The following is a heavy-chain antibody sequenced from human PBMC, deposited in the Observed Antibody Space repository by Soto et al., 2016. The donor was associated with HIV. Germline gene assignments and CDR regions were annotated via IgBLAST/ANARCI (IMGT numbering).Heavy chain of an antibody. Sequence: EVQLVESGGGLVKPGGSLRLSCAASGFTFSSYSMNWVRQAPGKGLEWVSSISSSSSYIYYADSVKGRFTISRDNAKNSLYLQMNSLRAEDTAVYYCARYSRYGSGQPNESYYFDYWGQGPWSPSPQ. CDR3: ARYSRYGSGQPNESYYFDY. CDR1: GFTFSSYS. J-gene: IGHJ4*02. CDR2: ISSSSSYI. V-gene: IGHV3-21*01. D-gene: IGHD3-10*01.